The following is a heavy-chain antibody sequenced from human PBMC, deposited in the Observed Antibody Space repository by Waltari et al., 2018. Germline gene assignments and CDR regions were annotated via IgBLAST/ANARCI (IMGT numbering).Heavy chain of an antibody. CDR1: GWSFSVYY. Sequence: QVQLQQWGAGLLKPSETLSLTCAVSGWSFSVYYWSWIRQPPGKGLAWIGEINHSGSTNYNPSLKSRVTISVDTSKNQFSLKLSSVTAADTAVYYCARGRTAMRRILIDYWGQGTLVTVSS. CDR3: ARGRTAMRRILIDY. CDR2: INHSGST. V-gene: IGHV4-34*01. J-gene: IGHJ4*02. D-gene: IGHD5-18*01.